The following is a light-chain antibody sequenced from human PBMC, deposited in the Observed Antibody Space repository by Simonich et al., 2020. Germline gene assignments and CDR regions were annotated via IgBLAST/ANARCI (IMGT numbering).Light chain of an antibody. CDR3: QQYYSTPYT. V-gene: IGKV4-1*01. Sequence: DIVMTQSPDSLAVSLGERATINCQSSQSVLYSSNKKNYLAWYPQKPGQPPKLLIYWTATRESGVPDRCSGSGSGTDFTLTISSLQAEDVAVYYCQQYYSTPYTFGQGSKLEIK. CDR2: WTA. CDR1: QSVLYSSNKKNY. J-gene: IGKJ2*01.